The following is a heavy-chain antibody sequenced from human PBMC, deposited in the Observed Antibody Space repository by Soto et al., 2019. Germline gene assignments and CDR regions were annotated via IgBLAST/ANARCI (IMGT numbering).Heavy chain of an antibody. CDR3: ARHMGYCSGGSCRWLGDYYYGMDV. Sequence: HLQLQESGPGLVKPSETLSLTCTVSGGSISSGNYYWGWIRQPPGKGLEWIGSIYYNGNTYYNPSLKSRVTVSVDTSKNQFSLRLTSVTAADTAVYYCARHMGYCSGGSCRWLGDYYYGMDVW. J-gene: IGHJ6*01. D-gene: IGHD2-15*01. CDR2: IYYNGNT. V-gene: IGHV4-39*01. CDR1: GGSISSGNYY.